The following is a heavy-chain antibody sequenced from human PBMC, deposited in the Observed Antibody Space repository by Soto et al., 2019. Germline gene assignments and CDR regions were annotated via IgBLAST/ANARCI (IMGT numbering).Heavy chain of an antibody. J-gene: IGHJ4*02. V-gene: IGHV3-23*01. D-gene: IGHD4-17*01. Sequence: PGGSRRLSCAASGFTLSSYAMSWVRQAPGKGLEWVSAISGSGGKTYYADSVKGRFTISRDNSKNTLYLQMNSLRAEDTAVYYCAKDLRSACGTTVTWDKYNWFDYWGQGTLVTVSS. CDR3: AKDLRSACGTTVTWDKYNWFDY. CDR1: GFTLSSYA. CDR2: ISGSGGKT.